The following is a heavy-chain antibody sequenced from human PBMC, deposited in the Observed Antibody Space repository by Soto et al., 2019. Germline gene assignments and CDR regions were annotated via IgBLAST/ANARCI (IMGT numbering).Heavy chain of an antibody. J-gene: IGHJ3*02. CDR1: GGTFSSYA. V-gene: IGHV1-69*01. Sequence: QVQLVQSGAGVKKPGASVKVSCKASGGTFSSYAISWVRQAPGQGLEWMGGIIPIVGTANYAQTFQGRVTITADESTSTAYMVLRSLRSEDTAVDYCASLGDSSSWIDAFDMWGQGTMVTVCS. CDR2: IIPIVGTA. D-gene: IGHD6-13*01. CDR3: ASLGDSSSWIDAFDM.